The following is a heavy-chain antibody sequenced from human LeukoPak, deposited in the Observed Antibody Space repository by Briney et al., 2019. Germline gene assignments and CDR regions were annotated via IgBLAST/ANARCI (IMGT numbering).Heavy chain of an antibody. CDR3: ARYGSGLNDY. CDR1: GFTFSSYS. V-gene: IGHV3-48*01. D-gene: IGHD6-19*01. Sequence: GGSLRLSCAASGFTFSSYSMNWVRQAPGKGLEWVSYISSSSSTIYYADSVKGRFTISRDNAKNSLYLQMNSLRAEDTAVYYCARYGSGLNDYWGRGNLVTVSS. J-gene: IGHJ4*02. CDR2: ISSSSSTI.